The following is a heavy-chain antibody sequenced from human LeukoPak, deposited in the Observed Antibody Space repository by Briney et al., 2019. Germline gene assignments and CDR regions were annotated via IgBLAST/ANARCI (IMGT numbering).Heavy chain of an antibody. CDR1: GFTFSTYW. CDR2: INTDGSTT. V-gene: IGHV3-74*01. D-gene: IGHD4-17*01. J-gene: IGHJ6*02. CDR3: VREDYGDYWPDV. Sequence: GGSLRLSCAASGFTFSTYWMYWVRQAPGKGLVWVSCINTDGSTTRYTDSAKGRFTISRDNAKNTLYLQMNSLRAEDTAVYYCVREDYGDYWPDVWGQGTSVTVSS.